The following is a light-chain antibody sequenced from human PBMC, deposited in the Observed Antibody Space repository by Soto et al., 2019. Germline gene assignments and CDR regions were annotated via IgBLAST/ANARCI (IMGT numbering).Light chain of an antibody. Sequence: EIVMTQSPATLSVSPGERATLSCRASQSINSNLAWYQQKPGQAPRLLIYGASTGATGIPARFSGSGSGTEFTLTISSLQSEDFAVYYCQQYHNWPPYTFGQGTKLEIK. V-gene: IGKV3-15*01. CDR3: QQYHNWPPYT. CDR1: QSINSN. J-gene: IGKJ2*01. CDR2: GAS.